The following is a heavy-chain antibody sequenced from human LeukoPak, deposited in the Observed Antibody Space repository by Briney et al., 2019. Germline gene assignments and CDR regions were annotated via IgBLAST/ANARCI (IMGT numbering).Heavy chain of an antibody. Sequence: GGSLRLSCEASGFTFSSYWMYWVRQAPGKGLVLVSRINSDGSTTTYTDSVKGRFTISRDNAKNTLYLQMNSLRDEDTAVYYCTRERVAFDIWGQGTKVTVSS. CDR2: INSDGSTT. CDR1: GFTFSSYW. CDR3: TRERVAFDI. V-gene: IGHV3-74*01. J-gene: IGHJ3*02.